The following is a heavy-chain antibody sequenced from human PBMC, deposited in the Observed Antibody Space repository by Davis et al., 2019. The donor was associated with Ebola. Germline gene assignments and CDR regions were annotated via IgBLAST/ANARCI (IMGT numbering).Heavy chain of an antibody. CDR3: AKGVPNDH. CDR2: ISWDGRST. V-gene: IGHV3-43D*03. D-gene: IGHD5/OR15-5a*01. CDR1: GFTFGDYA. J-gene: IGHJ4*02. Sequence: GGSLRLSCAASGFTFGDYAMHWVRQPPGKGLEWVSLISWDGRSTAYADSVRDRFSISRDNSRNFLYLQMNGLRAEDTAIYYCAKGVPNDHWGQGTLVTVSS.